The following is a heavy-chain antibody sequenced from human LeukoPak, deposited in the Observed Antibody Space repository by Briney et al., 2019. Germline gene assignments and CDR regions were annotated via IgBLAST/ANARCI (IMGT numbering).Heavy chain of an antibody. Sequence: ASVKVSCKVSGYTLTELSMHWVRQAPGKGLEWMGGFDPEDGETIYAQKFQGRVAMTEDTSTDTAYMELSSLRSEDTAVYYCATNLNGDYYYYGMDVWGQGTTVTVSS. CDR3: ATNLNGDYYYYGMDV. J-gene: IGHJ6*02. CDR2: FDPEDGET. CDR1: GYTLTELS. D-gene: IGHD3-10*01. V-gene: IGHV1-24*01.